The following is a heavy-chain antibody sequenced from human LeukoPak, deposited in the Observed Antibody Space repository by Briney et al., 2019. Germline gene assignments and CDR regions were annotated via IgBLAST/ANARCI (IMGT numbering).Heavy chain of an antibody. J-gene: IGHJ5*02. CDR2: INAGNGNT. CDR1: GYTCTSDA. CDR3: ARDRYSGSSFPGLNWFDP. V-gene: IGHV1-3*01. Sequence: GASVKVSCKASGYTCTSDAMYWVRQATGQRLEWMGGINAGNGNTKYSQKFQGRVTITRDTSASTAYMELSSLRSEDTAVYYCARDRYSGSSFPGLNWFDPWGQGTLVTVSS. D-gene: IGHD1-26*01.